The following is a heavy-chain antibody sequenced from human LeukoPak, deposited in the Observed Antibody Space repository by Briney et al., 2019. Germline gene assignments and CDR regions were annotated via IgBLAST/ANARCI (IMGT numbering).Heavy chain of an antibody. J-gene: IGHJ4*02. Sequence: PSETLSLTCTVSGGSISSYYWSWIRQPPGKGLELIGYMYDSGSTNYNPSLKSRVTISVDTSKNQFSLRLSSVTAADTAVYYCARHGGSYTFDFWGQGVLATVSS. CDR3: ARHGGSYTFDF. CDR2: MYDSGST. V-gene: IGHV4-59*01. D-gene: IGHD1-26*01. CDR1: GGSISSYY.